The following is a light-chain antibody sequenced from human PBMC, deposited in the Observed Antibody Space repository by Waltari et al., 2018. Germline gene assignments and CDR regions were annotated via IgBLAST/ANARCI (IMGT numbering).Light chain of an antibody. CDR2: DTD. V-gene: IGLV1-47*01. CDR1: SSNIGNNH. J-gene: IGLJ2*01. CDR3: AAWDDSRSVV. Sequence: QSLLTQSPSASGTPGQRVSISCSGSSSNIGNNHVYWYQHFPGTAPRLLIYDTDRRPPGVPERFPASKSGPSASLAISGLRSEDEADYYCAAWDDSRSVVFGGGTRLTVL.